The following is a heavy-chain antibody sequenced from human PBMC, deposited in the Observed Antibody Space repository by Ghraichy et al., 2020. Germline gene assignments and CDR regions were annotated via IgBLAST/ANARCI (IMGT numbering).Heavy chain of an antibody. CDR2: ISYDGSNK. Sequence: GESLNISCAASGFTFSSYAMHWVRQAPGKGLEWVAVISYDGSNKYYADSVKGRFTISRDNSKNTLYLQMNSLRAEDTAVYYCAGRTIAAAGTSDYWGQGTLVTVSS. CDR3: AGRTIAAAGTSDY. J-gene: IGHJ4*02. CDR1: GFTFSSYA. D-gene: IGHD6-13*01. V-gene: IGHV3-30-3*01.